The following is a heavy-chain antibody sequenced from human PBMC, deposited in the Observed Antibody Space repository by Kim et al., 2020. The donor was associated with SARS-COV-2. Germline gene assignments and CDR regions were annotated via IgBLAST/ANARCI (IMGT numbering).Heavy chain of an antibody. CDR2: INPSDGYT. CDR1: GYTFTSYY. J-gene: IGHJ4*02. V-gene: IGHV1-46*01. CDR3: AREVGATDY. D-gene: IGHD1-26*01. Sequence: ASVKVSCKASGYTFTSYYIHWVRQAPGQGLEWMGIINPSDGYTTYAQKFQGRVTMTRDTSTRTVDMELSSLRSEDTAIYLFAREVGATDYWGQGTLVTVS.